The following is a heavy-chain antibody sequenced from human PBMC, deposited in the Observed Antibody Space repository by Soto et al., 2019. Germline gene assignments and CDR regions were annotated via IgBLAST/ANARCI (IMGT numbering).Heavy chain of an antibody. CDR2: MYHSGST. CDR1: GGSISSGGYS. CDR3: ASDYYDSSGYWTKVGYYGMDV. V-gene: IGHV4-30-2*01. J-gene: IGHJ6*02. Sequence: SETLSLTCAVSGGSISSGGYSWSWIRQPPGKGLEWIGYMYHSGSTYYNPSLKSRVTISIDRSKNQFPLKLSSVTAADTAVYYCASDYYDSSGYWTKVGYYGMDVWGQGTTVTVSS. D-gene: IGHD3-22*01.